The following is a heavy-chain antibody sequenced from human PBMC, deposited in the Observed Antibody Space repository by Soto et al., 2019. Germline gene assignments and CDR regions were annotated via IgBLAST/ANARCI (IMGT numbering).Heavy chain of an antibody. CDR1: GFTFSSYG. CDR2: IWYDGSNK. J-gene: IGHJ4*02. Sequence: PGGSLRLSCAASGFTFSSYGMHWVRQAPGKGLEWVAVIWYDGSNKYYADSVKGRFTISRDNSKNTLYLQMNSLRAEDTAVYYCAAGRYFDWLPLDYWGQGTLVTVSS. CDR3: AAGRYFDWLPLDY. D-gene: IGHD3-9*01. V-gene: IGHV3-33*01.